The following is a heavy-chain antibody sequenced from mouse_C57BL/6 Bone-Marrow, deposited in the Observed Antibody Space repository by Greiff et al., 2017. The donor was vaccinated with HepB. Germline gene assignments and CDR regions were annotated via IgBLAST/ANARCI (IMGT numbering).Heavy chain of an antibody. J-gene: IGHJ2*01. V-gene: IGHV1-50*01. CDR1: GYTFTSYW. D-gene: IGHD4-1*01. CDR2: IDPSDSYT. Sequence: QVQLQQPGAELVKPGASVKLSCKASGYTFTSYWMQWVKQRPGQGLEWIGEIDPSDSYTNYHQKFKGKATLTVDTSPSTDYMQLSSLTSEDSAVYYCARERDWEGHFDYWGQGTTLTVSS. CDR3: ARERDWEGHFDY.